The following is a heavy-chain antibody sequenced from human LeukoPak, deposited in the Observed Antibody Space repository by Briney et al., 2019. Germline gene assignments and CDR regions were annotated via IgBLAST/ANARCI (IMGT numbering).Heavy chain of an antibody. CDR1: EFTFSSYA. CDR2: ISGSGGIT. Sequence: PGGSLRLSCAASEFTFSSYAMSWVRQAPGKGLEWVSTISGSGGITYYADSVKGRFTISRDNSKNTLYLQMNSLRAEDTAVYYCAKFSDSSGYCSWDCWGQGTLVTVSS. D-gene: IGHD3-22*01. V-gene: IGHV3-23*01. CDR3: AKFSDSSGYCSWDC. J-gene: IGHJ4*02.